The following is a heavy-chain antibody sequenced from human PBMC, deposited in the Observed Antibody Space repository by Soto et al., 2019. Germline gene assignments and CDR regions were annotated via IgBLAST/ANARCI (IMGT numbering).Heavy chain of an antibody. D-gene: IGHD3-3*01. Sequence: PGGSLRLSCAAAGFTFSDYYMSWIRQAPGKGLEWDLYISSSSNTRYYAESVKGRFTISRYNAKNSLYLQMNSLRAEDTALYYCARVGGDYDFWSGSVYYYYYMDVWGKGT. V-gene: IGHV3-11*01. CDR1: GFTFSDYY. CDR3: ARVGGDYDFWSGSVYYYYYMDV. CDR2: ISSSSNTR. J-gene: IGHJ6*03.